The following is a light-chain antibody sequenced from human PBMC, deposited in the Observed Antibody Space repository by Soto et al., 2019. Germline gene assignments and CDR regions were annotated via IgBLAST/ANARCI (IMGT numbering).Light chain of an antibody. CDR3: QQYIDSPPVM. CDR2: DTS. Sequence: EIVVTQSPATLSVSPGESVTLSCRASQSVSSSLAWNQQRPGQDPRLLIYDTSTRSAGISARFSGRGSGKEFTLTISGLQFEVFAVYYCQQYIDSPPVMFGQVTAVEIK. V-gene: IGKV3-15*01. CDR1: QSVSSS. J-gene: IGKJ1*01.